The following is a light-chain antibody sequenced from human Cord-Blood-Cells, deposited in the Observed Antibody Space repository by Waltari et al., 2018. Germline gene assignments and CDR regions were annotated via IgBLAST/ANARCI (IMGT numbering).Light chain of an antibody. J-gene: IGLJ3*02. Sequence: QSALTPPRRVSESHGQAVTIPCTGTSSVVGGYHYVSWYQQHRGKAPTLMIYDGSKRPSGVPDRFSGSKSGNTASLTISGLQAEDEADYYCCSYASSYTWVFGGGTKLTVL. CDR2: DGS. CDR3: CSYASSYTWV. CDR1: SSVVGGYHY. V-gene: IGLV2-11*01.